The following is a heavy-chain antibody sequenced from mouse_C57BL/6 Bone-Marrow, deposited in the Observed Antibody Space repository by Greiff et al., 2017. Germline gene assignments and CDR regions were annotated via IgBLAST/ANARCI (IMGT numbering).Heavy chain of an antibody. D-gene: IGHD2-4*01. V-gene: IGHV1-81*01. CDR3: ARRGYDYWFAY. CDR1: GYTFTSYG. CDR2: IYPRSGNT. J-gene: IGHJ3*01. Sequence: VQLQQSGAELARPGASVTLSCKASGYTFTSYGLSWVKQRTGQGLEWIGEIYPRSGNTYYNGKFKGKATLTADKSSSTAYMELRSLTSEDSAVYFCARRGYDYWFAYWGQGTLVTVSA.